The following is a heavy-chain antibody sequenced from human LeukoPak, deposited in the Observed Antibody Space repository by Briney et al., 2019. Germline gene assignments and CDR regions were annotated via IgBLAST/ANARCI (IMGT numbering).Heavy chain of an antibody. CDR2: IGISSGNT. V-gene: IGHV3-48*04. D-gene: IGHD1-7*01. CDR1: GFPFNDYS. CDR3: ARDRNYAFDN. J-gene: IGHJ4*02. Sequence: GGSLRLSCAASGFPFNDYSMNWVRQAPGKGLEWISYIGISSGNTKYADSVKGRFTISGDNAKNLLHLQMNNLRVEDTAVYYCARDRNYAFDNWGQGTLVTVSS.